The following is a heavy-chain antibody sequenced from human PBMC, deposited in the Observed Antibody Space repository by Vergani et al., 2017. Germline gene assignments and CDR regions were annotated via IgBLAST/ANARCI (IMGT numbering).Heavy chain of an antibody. Sequence: QVQVVQSGAEVKKSGASVKVSCKTSGYTFSNYYMHWVRQAPGQGLEWMGIINPSCGHTNYAQKFQGRVTMTRDTSTSTVYMELGSLRSEDTALYYCARGEYGILTGYRYWGQGTLVTVSA. D-gene: IGHD3-9*01. CDR3: ARGEYGILTGYRY. CDR2: INPSCGHT. J-gene: IGHJ4*02. V-gene: IGHV1-46*03. CDR1: GYTFSNYY.